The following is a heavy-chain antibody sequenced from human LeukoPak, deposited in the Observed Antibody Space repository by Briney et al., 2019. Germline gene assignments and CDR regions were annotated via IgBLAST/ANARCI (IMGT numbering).Heavy chain of an antibody. CDR1: GFTFSSYA. V-gene: IGHV3-23*01. J-gene: IGHJ6*03. D-gene: IGHD4-17*01. CDR2: ISGSGGST. Sequence: GGSLRLSCAASGFTFSSYAMSWVRQAPGKGLEWVSAISGSGGSTYYADSVKGRFTISRDNSKNTLYLQMNSLRAEDTAVYYCAKGGDYAHYYYYYMDVWGKGTTVTVSS. CDR3: AKGGDYAHYYYYYMDV.